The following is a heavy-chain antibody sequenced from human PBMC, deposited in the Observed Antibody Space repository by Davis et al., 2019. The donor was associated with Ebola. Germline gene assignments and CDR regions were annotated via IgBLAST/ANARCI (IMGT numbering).Heavy chain of an antibody. CDR1: GYAFTVYY. CDR2: INPHSGGT. J-gene: IGHJ4*02. D-gene: IGHD1-26*01. V-gene: IGHV1-2*06. Sequence: ASVKVSCKASGYAFTVYYMHWVRQAPGQGLEWVGRINPHSGGTNYAQKFQGRVTMTRDTSISTAYMEVARLRSDDTAVYYCARGPFRGGSYWGGFDYWGQGTLVTVSS. CDR3: ARGPFRGGSYWGGFDY.